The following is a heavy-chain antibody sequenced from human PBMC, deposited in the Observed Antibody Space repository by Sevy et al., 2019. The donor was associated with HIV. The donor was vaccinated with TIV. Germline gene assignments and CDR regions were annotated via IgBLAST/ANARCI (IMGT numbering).Heavy chain of an antibody. CDR3: ARDDCSDFCCHGSLLY. V-gene: IGHV1-18*01. CDR1: GYSFTSYG. Sequence: ATVKVSCKASGYSFTSYGISWVRQAPGQGLEWMGWISTLNVNTNNTKQFQGRVTMTTDTSTSTAYMELRSLRSDDTAMYYCARDDCSDFCCHGSLLYWGQGTLVTVSS. J-gene: IGHJ4*02. D-gene: IGHD2-15*01. CDR2: ISTLNVNT.